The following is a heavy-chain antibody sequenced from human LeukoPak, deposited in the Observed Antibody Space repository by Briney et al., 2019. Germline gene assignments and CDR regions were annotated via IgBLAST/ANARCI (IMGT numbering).Heavy chain of an antibody. Sequence: GGSLRLSCAASGFTFSSYAMSWVRQAPGKGLEWVSAISGSGGKTYYADSVKGRFTISRDNSKNTLYLQMNSLRAGDTAVYYCAKDGGYYGSGSPLDYWGQGTLVTVSS. V-gene: IGHV3-23*01. D-gene: IGHD3-10*01. CDR3: AKDGGYYGSGSPLDY. CDR2: ISGSGGKT. CDR1: GFTFSSYA. J-gene: IGHJ4*02.